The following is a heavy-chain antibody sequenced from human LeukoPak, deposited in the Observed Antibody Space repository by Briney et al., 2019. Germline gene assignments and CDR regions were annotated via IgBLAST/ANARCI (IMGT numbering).Heavy chain of an antibody. CDR3: ARDPWAVDVVVVPAAIHDP. CDR1: GYSFTSNY. V-gene: IGHV1-2*06. J-gene: IGHJ5*02. Sequence: ASVKVSCKVSGYSFTSNYIHWVRQAPGQGLEWMGRINPKNGDTNYAQKFQGRVTMTRDTSISTAYMELNRLRSDDTAVFYCARDPWAVDVVVVPAAIHDPWGQGTLVAVSS. D-gene: IGHD2-2*01. CDR2: INPKNGDT.